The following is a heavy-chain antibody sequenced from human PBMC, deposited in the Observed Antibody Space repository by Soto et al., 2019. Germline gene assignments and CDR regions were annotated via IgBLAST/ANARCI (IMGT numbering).Heavy chain of an antibody. CDR1: GYTFTSYG. J-gene: IGHJ4*02. CDR3: ARDLSVGLVDY. D-gene: IGHD3-22*01. V-gene: IGHV1-18*01. Sequence: QVQLVQSGAEVKKPGASVKVSCKASGYTFTSYGISWVRQAPGQGLEWMGWISAYNGNTKYVQKLQGRVTMTTDTPTSTAYMELRSLRSDHTAVYYCARDLSVGLVDYWGQGTLVTVSS. CDR2: ISAYNGNT.